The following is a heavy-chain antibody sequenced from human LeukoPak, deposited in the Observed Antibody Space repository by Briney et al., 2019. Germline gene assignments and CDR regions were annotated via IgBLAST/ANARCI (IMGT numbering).Heavy chain of an antibody. D-gene: IGHD2-21*01. CDR2: FSRDGSDI. CDR1: EFTFSNYE. J-gene: IGHJ4*02. V-gene: IGHV3-48*03. CDR3: ARGRLLRLESFFDL. Sequence: GGSLRLSCAASEFTFSNYEMHWVRQAPGKGLEWVAYFSRDGSDIYYADSARGRSTISSDNAKNSVVLQMNGLRAEDTAVYYCARGRLLRLESFFDLWRQGTLVTVST.